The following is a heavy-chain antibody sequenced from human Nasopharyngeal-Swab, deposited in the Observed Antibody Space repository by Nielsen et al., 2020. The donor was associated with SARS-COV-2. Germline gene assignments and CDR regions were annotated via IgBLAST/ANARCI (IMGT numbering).Heavy chain of an antibody. J-gene: IGHJ4*02. Sequence: GESLKISCKGSGYSFTSYWIGWVLQLPGKGQEWVVIIYPGDSDTRYSPSFQGQVTISADKSISTAYLQWSSLKASDTAMYYCARNYGDYVSQLDYWGQGTLVTVSS. CDR3: ARNYGDYVSQLDY. CDR2: IYPGDSDT. CDR1: GYSFTSYW. V-gene: IGHV5-51*01. D-gene: IGHD4-17*01.